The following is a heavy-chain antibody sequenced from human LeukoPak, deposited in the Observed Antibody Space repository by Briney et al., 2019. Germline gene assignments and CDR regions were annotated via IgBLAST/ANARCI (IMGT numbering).Heavy chain of an antibody. D-gene: IGHD3-22*01. CDR3: ARDSGYDSRGFYYGGFDP. J-gene: IGHJ5*02. CDR1: GGSFSSGAYY. V-gene: IGHV4-31*03. CDR2: IQYSGSP. Sequence: SQTLSLTCTVSGGSFSSGAYYWSWIRQLPGKGLEWIGYIQYSGSPYYNPSLKSRVSISGDTSKNQFSLTLSSVTVADTAVYYCARDSGYDSRGFYYGGFDPWGQGILVTVSS.